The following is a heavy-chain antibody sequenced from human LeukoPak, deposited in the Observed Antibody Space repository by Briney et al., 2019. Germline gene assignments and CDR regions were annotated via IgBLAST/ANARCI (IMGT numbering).Heavy chain of an antibody. J-gene: IGHJ3*02. D-gene: IGHD3-22*01. Sequence: ASVKVSCKASGYTFTRYGISWVRQAPGQGLEWMGWISAYNGNTNYAQKLQGRVTMTTDTSTSTAYMELRSLRSDDTAVYYCARDAPYYYDSSGHHDAFDIWGQGTMVTVSS. CDR1: GYTFTRYG. V-gene: IGHV1-18*01. CDR3: ARDAPYYYDSSGHHDAFDI. CDR2: ISAYNGNT.